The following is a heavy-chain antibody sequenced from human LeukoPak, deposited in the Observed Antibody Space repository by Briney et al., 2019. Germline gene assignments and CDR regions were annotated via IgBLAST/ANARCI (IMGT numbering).Heavy chain of an antibody. V-gene: IGHV3-21*01. D-gene: IGHD2-15*01. CDR3: ARVRAEGGPTFYYYYYMDV. CDR1: GFTFSSYS. J-gene: IGHJ6*03. Sequence: GGSLRLSCAASGFTFSSYSMNGVRQAPGKGLEWVSSISSSSSYIYYADSVKGRFTISRDNAKNSLYLQMNSLRADDTAVYYCARVRAEGGPTFYYYYYMDVWGKGTTVTVSS. CDR2: ISSSSSYI.